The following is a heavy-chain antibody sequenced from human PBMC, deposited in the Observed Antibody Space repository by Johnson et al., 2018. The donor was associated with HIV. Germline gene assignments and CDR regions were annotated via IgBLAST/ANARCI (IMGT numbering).Heavy chain of an antibody. CDR1: GFTFSRYG. CDR2: IWYDESNK. J-gene: IGHJ3*02. Sequence: QVQLVESGGGVVQVGRSLRLSCEASGFTFSRYGMHWVRQAPGKGLEWVAVIWYDESNKYYVDSVKGRFTVSRDNSKNTLYLQMGSLRAEDMAVYYCARAGWANGAFDIWGQGTMVTVSS. V-gene: IGHV3-33*01. D-gene: IGHD4/OR15-4a*01. CDR3: ARAGWANGAFDI.